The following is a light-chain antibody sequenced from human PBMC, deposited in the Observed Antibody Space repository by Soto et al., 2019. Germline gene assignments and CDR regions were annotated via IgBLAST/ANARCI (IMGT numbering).Light chain of an antibody. CDR1: QTVSSSY. CDR3: HQYSSPPYT. V-gene: IGKV3-20*01. J-gene: IGKJ2*01. Sequence: EIVLTQSPGTLSLSPGERVTLSCRASQTVSSSYFGWFQQRPGQAPRLLIYDTFYRATGIPDRFSASGSGTDFTLTISRLEPEDFAVYYCHQYSSPPYTVGQGTKLEI. CDR2: DTF.